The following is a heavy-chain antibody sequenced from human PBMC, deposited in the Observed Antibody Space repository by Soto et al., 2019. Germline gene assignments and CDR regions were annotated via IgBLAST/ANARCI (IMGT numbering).Heavy chain of an antibody. CDR2: ISSSSSYI. V-gene: IGHV3-21*01. CDR1: GFTFSSYS. Sequence: GGSLRLSCAASGFTFSSYSMNWVRQAPGKGLEWVSSISSSSSYIYYADSVKGRFTISRDNAKNSLYLQMNSLRAEDTVLFYCARANLGPAAPKNAFDFRGQGTMVTVSS. CDR3: ARANLGPAAPKNAFDF. D-gene: IGHD2-2*01. J-gene: IGHJ3*01.